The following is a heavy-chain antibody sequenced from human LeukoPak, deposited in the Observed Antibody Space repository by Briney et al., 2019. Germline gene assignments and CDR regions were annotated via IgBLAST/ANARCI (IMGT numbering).Heavy chain of an antibody. V-gene: IGHV4-39*07. D-gene: IGHD6-6*01. J-gene: IGHJ4*02. CDR3: ARGIAAPSPNDY. CDR2: IYYSGST. CDR1: GGSISSSSYY. Sequence: PSETLSLTCTVSGGSISSSSYYWGWIRQPPGKGLEWIGSIYYSGSTYYNPSLKSRVTISVDTSKNQFSLKLSSVTAADTAVYYCARGIAAPSPNDYWGQGTLVTVSS.